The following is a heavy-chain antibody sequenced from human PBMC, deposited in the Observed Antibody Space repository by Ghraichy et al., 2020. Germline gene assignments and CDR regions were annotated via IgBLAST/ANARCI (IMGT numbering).Heavy chain of an antibody. Sequence: SETLSLTCTVSGGSIRDYYWSWVRQPPGQGRQYIGYSYYIGTTNYNTSLKSRVTISVDTSNNQVSLRLTSVTAADTAMYYCARYKLHGDDPKFDGWGRGTLVTVSS. V-gene: IGHV4-59*13. D-gene: IGHD4-17*01. CDR3: ARYKLHGDDPKFDG. CDR1: GGSIRDYY. J-gene: IGHJ2*01. CDR2: SYYIGTT.